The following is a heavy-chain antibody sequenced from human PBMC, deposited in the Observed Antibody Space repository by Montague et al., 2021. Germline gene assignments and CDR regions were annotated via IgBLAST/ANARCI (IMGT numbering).Heavy chain of an antibody. Sequence: CAISGDSVSINHATCKWIRETSSRGPQWLVMTYYRPTWYTDYAVSVKGRIAINPDTSKNQFSLQLNSVTPEDTAVYYCAREGVGDLLFSFDSWGQGTLVTVSS. J-gene: IGHJ4*02. V-gene: IGHV6-1*01. CDR1: GDSVSINHAT. CDR2: TYYRPTWYT. D-gene: IGHD3-10*01. CDR3: AREGVGDLLFSFDS.